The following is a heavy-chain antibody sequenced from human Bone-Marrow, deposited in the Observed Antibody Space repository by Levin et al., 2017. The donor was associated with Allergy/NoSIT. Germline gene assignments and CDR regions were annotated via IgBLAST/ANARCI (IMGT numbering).Heavy chain of an antibody. V-gene: IGHV3-23*01. CDR1: GFTFTSYA. J-gene: IGHJ4*02. Sequence: LSLPCAASGFTFTSYAMSWVRQAPGKGLEWVSGISGSGDSTYYADSVKGRFTISRDYSKNTLYLQMNSLRAEDTAIYYCAKNRQWLAPKNFDYWGQGTLVTVSS. D-gene: IGHD6-19*01. CDR2: ISGSGDST. CDR3: AKNRQWLAPKNFDY.